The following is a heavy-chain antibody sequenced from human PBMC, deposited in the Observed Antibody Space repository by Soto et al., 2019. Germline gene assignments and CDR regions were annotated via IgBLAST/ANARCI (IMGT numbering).Heavy chain of an antibody. Sequence: GASVKVSCKASGYMFISYGINWVRQAPGQGLEWMGWISASNGNTKYAQNLQGRVTMTTDTSTSTAYMEMRSLRSDDTAVYYCARDLDGSGSYYTDYWGPGTLVTVSS. D-gene: IGHD3-10*01. V-gene: IGHV1-18*01. CDR2: ISASNGNT. J-gene: IGHJ4*02. CDR1: GYMFISYG. CDR3: ARDLDGSGSYYTDY.